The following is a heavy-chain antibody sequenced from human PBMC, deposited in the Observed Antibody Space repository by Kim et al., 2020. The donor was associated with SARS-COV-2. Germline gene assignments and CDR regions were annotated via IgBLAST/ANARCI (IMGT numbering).Heavy chain of an antibody. V-gene: IGHV3-74*01. Sequence: DRGCKSDAGSVKGRFTTSRDNAKSMVYLQMNSLRVDDTAIYYCTSIFEYWGQGALVTVSS. CDR2: DRGCK. CDR3: TSIFEY. J-gene: IGHJ4*02. D-gene: IGHD3-3*02.